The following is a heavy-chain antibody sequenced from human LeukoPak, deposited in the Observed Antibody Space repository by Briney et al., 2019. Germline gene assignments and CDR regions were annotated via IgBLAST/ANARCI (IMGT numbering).Heavy chain of an antibody. J-gene: IGHJ5*02. CDR1: GGSISSYY. Sequence: PSETLSLTCTVSGGSISSYYWSWIRQPPGKGLEWIGYIYYSGSTNYNPSLKSRVTISVDTSKNQFSLKLSSVTAADTAVYYCARSPYYDFWSGYYRDWFDPWGQGTLVTVSS. CDR2: IYYSGST. D-gene: IGHD3-3*01. CDR3: ARSPYYDFWSGYYRDWFDP. V-gene: IGHV4-59*08.